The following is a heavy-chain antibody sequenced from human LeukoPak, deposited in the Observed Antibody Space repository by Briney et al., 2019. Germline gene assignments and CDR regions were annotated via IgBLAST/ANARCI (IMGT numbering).Heavy chain of an antibody. D-gene: IGHD4-17*01. CDR1: GYTFTIYA. J-gene: IGHJ4*02. CDR3: ARNTETAVPLPYYFDY. V-gene: IGHV1-3*04. CDR2: INTGNGNT. Sequence: ASVNVSCKASGYTFTIYAMHWVRQAPGQRLECMGWINTGNGNTKYSQKFQGRVTITRDTSASTAYMNLSSLRSEDTAVYYCARNTETAVPLPYYFDYWGQGTLVTVSS.